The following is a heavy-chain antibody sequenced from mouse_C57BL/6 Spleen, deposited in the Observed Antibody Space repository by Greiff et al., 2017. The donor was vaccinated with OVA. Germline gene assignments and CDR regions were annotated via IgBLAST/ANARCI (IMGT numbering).Heavy chain of an antibody. CDR2: IYPGDGDT. Sequence: VQLQQSGAELVKPGASVKISCKASGYAFSSYWMNWVKQRPGKGLEWIGQIYPGDGDTNYNGKFKGKATLTADKSSSTAYVQLSSLTSEDSAVYFCARRDDYHYFDYWGQGTTLTVSS. V-gene: IGHV1-80*01. CDR3: ARRDDYHYFDY. D-gene: IGHD2-4*01. CDR1: GYAFSSYW. J-gene: IGHJ2*01.